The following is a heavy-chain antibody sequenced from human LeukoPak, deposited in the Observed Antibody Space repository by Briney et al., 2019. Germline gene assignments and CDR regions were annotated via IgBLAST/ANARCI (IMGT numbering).Heavy chain of an antibody. D-gene: IGHD3-16*02. V-gene: IGHV1-46*01. CDR2: INPSGGST. Sequence: ASVKASCTASGYTFTGYYMHWVRQAPGQGLEWMGIINPSGGSTSYAQKFQGRVTMTRDTSTSTVYMELSSLRSEDTAVYYCARGGRNGLYNYWGQGTLVTVSS. J-gene: IGHJ4*02. CDR1: GYTFTGYY. CDR3: ARGGRNGLYNY.